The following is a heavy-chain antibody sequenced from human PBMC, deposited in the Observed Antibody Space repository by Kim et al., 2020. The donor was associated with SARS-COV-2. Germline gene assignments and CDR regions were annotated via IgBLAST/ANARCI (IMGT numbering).Heavy chain of an antibody. CDR1: GYTFTGYY. V-gene: IGHV1-2*06. Sequence: ASVTVSCKASGYTFTGYYMHWVRQAPGQALEWMGRINPNSCGTNYAQKFQGRVTMTRDTSISTAYMELSRLRSDDTAVYYCAGGAGAADYWGQGTLVTVSS. CDR2: INPNSCGT. D-gene: IGHD3-16*01. J-gene: IGHJ4*02. CDR3: AGGAGAADY.